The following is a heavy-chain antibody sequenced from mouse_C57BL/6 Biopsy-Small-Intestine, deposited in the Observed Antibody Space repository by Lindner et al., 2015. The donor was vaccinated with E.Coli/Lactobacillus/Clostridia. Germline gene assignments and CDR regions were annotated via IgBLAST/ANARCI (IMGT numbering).Heavy chain of an antibody. CDR3: ARATGFAY. CDR1: GITFSDYG. CDR2: ISRGSSTI. V-gene: IGHV5-17*01. J-gene: IGHJ3*01. Sequence: VQLQGVWGGLVKPGGSLKLSCAASGITFSDYGMHWVRQAPEKGLEWIAYISRGSSTIYYADTVKGRFTISRDNAKNTLFLQMTSLRSEDTAMYYCARATGFAYWGQGTLVTVSA. D-gene: IGHD4-1*02.